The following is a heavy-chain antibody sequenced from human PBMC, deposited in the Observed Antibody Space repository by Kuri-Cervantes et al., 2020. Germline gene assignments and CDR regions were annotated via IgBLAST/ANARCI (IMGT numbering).Heavy chain of an antibody. CDR2: IKSKTDGGTT. D-gene: IGHD5-24*01. Sequence: GESLKISCAASGFTFTNAWLSWVRQAPGKGLEWVGRIKSKTDGGTTDYAAPVKGRFTISRDDSKNTLYLQMNSLKIEDTAVYYCATPRDGYDSWGQGTLVTVSS. CDR3: ATPRDGYDS. CDR1: GFTFTNAW. V-gene: IGHV3-15*01. J-gene: IGHJ5*01.